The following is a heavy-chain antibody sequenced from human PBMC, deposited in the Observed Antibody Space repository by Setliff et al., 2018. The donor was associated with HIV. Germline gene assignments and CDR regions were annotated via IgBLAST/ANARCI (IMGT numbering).Heavy chain of an antibody. V-gene: IGHV3-21*01. CDR1: GFTFSSYS. CDR3: ARGGPPNDYSYYFDS. D-gene: IGHD4-17*01. J-gene: IGHJ4*02. Sequence: PGGSLRLSCAASGFTFSSYSMNWVRQAPGKGLEWVSSISSSSSYIYYADSMRGRFTFSRDNAKNSLYLQMNSLRAEDTAVYYCARGGPPNDYSYYFDSWGQGTLVTVSS. CDR2: ISSSSSYI.